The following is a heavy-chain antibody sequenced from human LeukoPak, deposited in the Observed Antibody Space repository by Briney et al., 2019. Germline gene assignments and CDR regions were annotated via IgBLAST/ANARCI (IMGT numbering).Heavy chain of an antibody. CDR2: IYYSGST. Sequence: PSETLSLTCTVSGGSISSYYWSWIRQPPGKGLEWIGYIYYSGSTNYNPSLKSRVTISVDTSKNQFSLKLSSVTAADTAVYYCARDSAGYSSSPLLDYWGQGTLVTVSS. CDR1: GGSISSYY. CDR3: ARDSAGYSSSPLLDY. J-gene: IGHJ4*02. D-gene: IGHD6-13*01. V-gene: IGHV4-59*01.